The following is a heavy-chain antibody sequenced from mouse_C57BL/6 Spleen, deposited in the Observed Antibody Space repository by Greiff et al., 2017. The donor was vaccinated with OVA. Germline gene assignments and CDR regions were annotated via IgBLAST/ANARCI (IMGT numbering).Heavy chain of an antibody. CDR3: ARVPGAMDY. J-gene: IGHJ4*01. CDR1: GFTFTSYC. D-gene: IGHD5-1*01. V-gene: IGHV1-55*01. CDR2: IYPGSGRT. Sequence: QVQLQQSGAELVKPGASVKMSCKASGFTFTSYCITWVKQRPGQGLEWIGAIYPGSGRTNYNEKFKSKATLTGDTSSITAYMQLSSQTSEDVAVYDSARVPGAMDYWGQGTSVTVSS.